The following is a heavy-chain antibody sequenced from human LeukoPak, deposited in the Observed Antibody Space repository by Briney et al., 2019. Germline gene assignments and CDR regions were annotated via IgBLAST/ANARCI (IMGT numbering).Heavy chain of an antibody. CDR1: GFTFSTYG. CDR3: AKDAETYYDILTGYFGSYYYYYMDV. J-gene: IGHJ6*03. V-gene: IGHV3-23*01. Sequence: PGGSLRLSCAASGFTFSTYGMNWVRQAPGKGLEWVSGVSPSGDITYYADSVKGRFAISRDNSKNTVYLQMNNVRAEDTAVYYCAKDAETYYDILTGYFGSYYYYYMDVWGKGTTVTVSS. D-gene: IGHD3-9*01. CDR2: VSPSGDIT.